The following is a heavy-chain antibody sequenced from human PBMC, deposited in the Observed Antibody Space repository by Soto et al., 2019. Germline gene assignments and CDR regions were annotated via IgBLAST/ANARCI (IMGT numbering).Heavy chain of an antibody. CDR1: GGSISSSSDY. Sequence: SETLSLTCTVSGGSISSSSDYWGWIRQPPGKGLEWIGSIYYSGSTYYNPSLKSRVTISVDTSKNQFSLKLSSVTAADTAVYYCARHTRITIFGVVPFPSWFDPWGQGTLVTVSS. V-gene: IGHV4-39*01. CDR2: IYYSGST. CDR3: ARHTRITIFGVVPFPSWFDP. J-gene: IGHJ5*02. D-gene: IGHD3-3*01.